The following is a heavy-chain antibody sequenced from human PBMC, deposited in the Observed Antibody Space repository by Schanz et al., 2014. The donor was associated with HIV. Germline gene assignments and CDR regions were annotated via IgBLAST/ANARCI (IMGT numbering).Heavy chain of an antibody. CDR2: ISYDGSDK. D-gene: IGHD6-13*01. V-gene: IGHV3-30*18. Sequence: QVQLVESGGGVVQPGRSLRLSCEASGFTFSSFGMHWVRQTPGKGLEWVAVISYDGSDKYHADSVKGRFTISRDNSKKTLYLQMNSLRAEDTAVYYCAKVGRIYSTTWIDHWGQGTLVTVSS. CDR3: AKVGRIYSTTWIDH. J-gene: IGHJ4*02. CDR1: GFTFSSFG.